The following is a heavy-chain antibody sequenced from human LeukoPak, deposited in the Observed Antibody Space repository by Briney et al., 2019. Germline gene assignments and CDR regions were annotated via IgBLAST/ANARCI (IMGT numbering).Heavy chain of an antibody. CDR1: GYTFTSYD. CDR3: ARGLGRTTMVTRGGVRFDY. V-gene: IGHV1-8*01. J-gene: IGHJ4*02. Sequence: ASVKVSCKASGYTFTSYDINWVRQATGQGLEWMGWMNPNSGNTGYAQKFQGRVTMTRNTSISTAYMELGSLRSEDTAVYYCARGLGRTTMVTRGGVRFDYWGQGILVTVSS. D-gene: IGHD5-18*01. CDR2: MNPNSGNT.